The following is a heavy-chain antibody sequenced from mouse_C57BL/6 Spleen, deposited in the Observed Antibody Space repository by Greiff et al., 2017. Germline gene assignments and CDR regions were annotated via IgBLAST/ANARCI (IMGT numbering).Heavy chain of an antibody. J-gene: IGHJ4*01. CDR1: GYTFTSYW. Sequence: QVQLQQPGAELVMPGASVKLSCKASGYTFTSYWMHWVKQRPGQGLEWIGEIDPSDSYTNYNQKFKGKSTLTVDKSSSTAYMQLSSLTSEDSAVYYCARRYGYGNSGDYWGQGTSVTVSS. V-gene: IGHV1-69*01. CDR3: ARRYGYGNSGDY. CDR2: IDPSDSYT. D-gene: IGHD2-1*01.